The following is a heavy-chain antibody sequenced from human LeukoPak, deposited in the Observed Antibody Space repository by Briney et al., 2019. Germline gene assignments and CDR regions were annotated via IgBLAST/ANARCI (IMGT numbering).Heavy chain of an antibody. J-gene: IGHJ4*02. V-gene: IGHV3-53*01. CDR3: ARDRYSYGYV. D-gene: IGHD5-18*01. CDR2: IYSSGST. Sequence: GGSLRLSCAASGFTVSSNYMSWVRQAPGKGLEWVSVIYSSGSTYYADSVKGRFTISRDNAKNSLYLQMNSLRAEDTAVYYCARDRYSYGYVWGQGTLVTVSS. CDR1: GFTVSSNY.